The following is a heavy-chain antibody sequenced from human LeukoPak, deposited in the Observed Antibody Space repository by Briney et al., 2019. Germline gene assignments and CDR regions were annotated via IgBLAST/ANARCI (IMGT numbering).Heavy chain of an antibody. V-gene: IGHV4-34*01. J-gene: IGHJ4*02. D-gene: IGHD3-22*01. CDR1: GGSFSGYY. Sequence: SETLSLTCAVYGGSFSGYYCSWIRQPPGKGLEWIGEINHSGSTNYNPSLKSRVTISVDTSKNQFSLKLSSVTAADTAVYYCASVNYYDSSGYVDYWGQGTLVTVSS. CDR3: ASVNYYDSSGYVDY. CDR2: INHSGST.